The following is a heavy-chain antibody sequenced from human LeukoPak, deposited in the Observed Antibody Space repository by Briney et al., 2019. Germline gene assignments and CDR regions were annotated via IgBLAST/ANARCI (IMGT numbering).Heavy chain of an antibody. J-gene: IGHJ4*02. V-gene: IGHV3-74*01. CDR3: ARDTDSNFDY. Sequence: GGSLRLSCAASGFTFRSYWMHWVRQAPGKGLVWVSRINRDGSNTNYADSVKGRFTISRDNAKNTLYLQMNSLGAEDTAAYYCARDTDSNFDYWGQGTLVTVSS. CDR2: INRDGSNT. CDR1: GFTFRSYW. D-gene: IGHD6-13*01.